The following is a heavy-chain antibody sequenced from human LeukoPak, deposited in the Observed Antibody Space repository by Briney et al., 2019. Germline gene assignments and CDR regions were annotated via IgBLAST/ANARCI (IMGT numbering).Heavy chain of an antibody. CDR2: IKQDGSEK. CDR1: GFTFSSYW. V-gene: IGHV3-7*01. D-gene: IGHD3-3*01. J-gene: IGHJ6*02. CDR3: ARGKTTIFGVVIDLFPYYYYSMDV. Sequence: GGSLRLSCAASGFTFSSYWMSWVRQAPGKGLEWVANIKQDGSEKYYVDSVKGRFTISRDNAKNSLYLQMNSLRAEDTAVYYCARGKTTIFGVVIDLFPYYYYSMDVWGQGTTVTVSS.